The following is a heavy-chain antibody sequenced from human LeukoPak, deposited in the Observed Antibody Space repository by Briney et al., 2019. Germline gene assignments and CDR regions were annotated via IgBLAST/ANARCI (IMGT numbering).Heavy chain of an antibody. CDR1: GYTFTGYY. D-gene: IGHD3-22*01. J-gene: IGHJ1*01. V-gene: IGHV1-2*06. CDR3: ARGSYYYDSSGLQYFQH. CDR2: INPNSGGT. Sequence: ASVKVSCKASGYTFTGYYMQWVRHAPGQGLEWMGRINPNSGGTNYAQKFQGRVTMTRDTSISTAYMELSRLRYDDTAVYYCARGSYYYDSSGLQYFQHWGQGTLVTVSS.